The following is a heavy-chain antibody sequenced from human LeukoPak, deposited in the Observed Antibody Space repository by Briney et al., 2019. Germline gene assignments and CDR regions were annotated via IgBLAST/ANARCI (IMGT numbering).Heavy chain of an antibody. CDR1: GFTFSSYD. D-gene: IGHD6-19*01. J-gene: IGHJ4*02. CDR3: ARVAKKQWRAPFDY. Sequence: PGGSLGLSCAASGFTFSSYDMHWVRQAPGKGLEYVSAISSNGGSTYANFVKSRFTISRDNSKNTLYPQMGSLRAEDMAVYYCARVAKKQWRAPFDYWGQGTLVTVSS. CDR2: ISSNGGST. V-gene: IGHV3-64*01.